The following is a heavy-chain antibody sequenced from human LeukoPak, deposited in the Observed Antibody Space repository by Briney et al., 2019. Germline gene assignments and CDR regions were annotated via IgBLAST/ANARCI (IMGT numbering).Heavy chain of an antibody. CDR2: INPNSGGT. Sequence: GASVKVSCKASGYTFTGYYMHWVRQAPGQGLEWMGWINPNSGGTNYAQKFQGWVTMTRDTSISTAYMELSRLRSDDTAVYYCAREDDSYSSGWTPFFDYWGQGTLVTVSS. D-gene: IGHD6-19*01. V-gene: IGHV1-2*04. CDR3: AREDDSYSSGWTPFFDY. J-gene: IGHJ4*02. CDR1: GYTFTGYY.